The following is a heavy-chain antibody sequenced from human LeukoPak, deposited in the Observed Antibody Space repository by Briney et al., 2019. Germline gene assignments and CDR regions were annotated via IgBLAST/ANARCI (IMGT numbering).Heavy chain of an antibody. D-gene: IGHD2-8*01. Sequence: PGGSLRLSCAASGFTFSSYSMNWVRQAPGKGLEWVSSISSSSSYIYYADSVKGRFTISRDNAKNSLYLQMNSLRAEDTAVYYCARHIGILGEWGFDCWGQGTLVTVSS. CDR1: GFTFSSYS. CDR2: ISSSSSYI. V-gene: IGHV3-21*01. J-gene: IGHJ4*02. CDR3: ARHIGILGEWGFDC.